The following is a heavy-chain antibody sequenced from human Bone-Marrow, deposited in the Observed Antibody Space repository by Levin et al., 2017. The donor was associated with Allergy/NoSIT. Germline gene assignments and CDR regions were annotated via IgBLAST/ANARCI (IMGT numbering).Heavy chain of an antibody. D-gene: IGHD6-19*01. CDR2: IWYDGSNK. J-gene: IGHJ4*02. CDR3: ARAPRHPYSSGWACFY. V-gene: IGHV3-33*01. CDR1: GFTFSSYG. Sequence: QAGGSLRLSCAASGFTFSSYGMHWVRQAPGKGLEWVAVIWYDGSNKYYADSVKGRFTISRDNSKNTLYLQMNSLRAEDTAVYYCARAPRHPYSSGWACFYWGQGTLVTVSS.